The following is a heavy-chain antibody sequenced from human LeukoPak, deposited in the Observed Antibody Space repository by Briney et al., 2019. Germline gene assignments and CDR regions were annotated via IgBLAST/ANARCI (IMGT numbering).Heavy chain of an antibody. D-gene: IGHD3-10*01. V-gene: IGHV5-51*01. CDR3: ARGPIWSGDTYLDY. CDR1: GYTFTNYW. J-gene: IGHJ4*02. CDR2: IYPGDSDT. Sequence: GESLKISCKGFGYTFTNYWIGWVRQMSGEGLEWMGIIYPGDSDTRYSPSFQGQVTISADKSISTAYLQWSSLKASDAAIYYCARGPIWSGDTYLDYWGQGTLVTVSS.